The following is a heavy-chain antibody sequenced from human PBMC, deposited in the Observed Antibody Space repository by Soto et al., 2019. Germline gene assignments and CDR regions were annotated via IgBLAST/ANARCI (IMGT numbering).Heavy chain of an antibody. CDR1: GFTFSSYA. D-gene: IGHD6-25*01. Sequence: GGSLRLSCAASGFTFSSYAMHWVRQAPGEGLEWVAVISYDGSNKYYADSVKGRFTISRDNSKNTLYLQMNSLRAEDTAVYYCARVDIAANGMDVWGQGTTVTVSS. CDR3: ARVDIAANGMDV. V-gene: IGHV3-30-3*01. J-gene: IGHJ6*02. CDR2: ISYDGSNK.